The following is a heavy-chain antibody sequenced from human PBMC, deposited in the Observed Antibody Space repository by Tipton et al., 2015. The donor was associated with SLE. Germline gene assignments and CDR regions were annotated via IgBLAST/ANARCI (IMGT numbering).Heavy chain of an antibody. CDR2: IFHSGNA. J-gene: IGHJ4*02. V-gene: IGHV4-30-2*01. CDR3: ARGFRPYYFDP. Sequence: LRLSCAVSGGSINSGDYSWSWIRQPPGKGLEWIGYIFHSGNAYYNPSLKSRVTISVDMSRNQFSLRLDSVTAADTAVYYCARGFRPYYFDPWGQGTLVTVSS. D-gene: IGHD2-21*01. CDR1: GGSINSGDYS.